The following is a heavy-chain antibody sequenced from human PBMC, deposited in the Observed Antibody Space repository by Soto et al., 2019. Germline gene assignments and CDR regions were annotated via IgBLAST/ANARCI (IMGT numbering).Heavy chain of an antibody. CDR2: INPNSGGT. CDR3: ARVSWPLGWFDP. D-gene: IGHD2-15*01. Sequence: ASVKVSCKASGYTFTGYYMHWVRQAPGQGLGWMGWINPNSGGTNYAQKFQGRVTMTRDASISTAYMELSRLRSDDTAVYYCARVSWPLGWFDPWGQGTLVTVSS. V-gene: IGHV1-2*02. J-gene: IGHJ5*02. CDR1: GYTFTGYY.